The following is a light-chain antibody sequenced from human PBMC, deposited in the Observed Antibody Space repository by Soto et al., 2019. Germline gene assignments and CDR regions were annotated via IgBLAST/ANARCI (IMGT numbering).Light chain of an antibody. J-gene: IGKJ2*01. V-gene: IGKV2-30*01. CDR3: MQGTHLPYS. Sequence: DVVLTQSPISLPVTLGQPASISCRSSQSLVYSDGNTYVSWFLQRPGQSPRRLFSKVSDRDSGVPARFSGSGSGTDFTLKISRVEAEDLGVYYCMQGTHLPYSFGQGTKLEIK. CDR2: KVS. CDR1: QSLVYSDGNTY.